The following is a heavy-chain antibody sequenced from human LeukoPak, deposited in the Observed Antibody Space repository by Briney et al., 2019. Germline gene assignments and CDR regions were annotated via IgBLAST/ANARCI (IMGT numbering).Heavy chain of an antibody. CDR1: GFTFSNYW. Sequence: TGGSLRLSCAASGFTFSNYWMSWVRQAPGKGLEWLANIKQDGRENYYVDSVKGRFTISRDNAKNSLYLQMNSLRAEDTAVYYCARGRRDGYNYVRREDAFDIWGHGTMVTVSS. J-gene: IGHJ3*02. D-gene: IGHD5-24*01. CDR2: IKQDGREN. CDR3: ARGRRDGYNYVRREDAFDI. V-gene: IGHV3-7*01.